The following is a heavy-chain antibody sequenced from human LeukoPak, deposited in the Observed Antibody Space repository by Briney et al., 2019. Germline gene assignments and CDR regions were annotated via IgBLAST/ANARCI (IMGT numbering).Heavy chain of an antibody. CDR2: INRDSGGT. J-gene: IGHJ4*02. CDR3: GRDFRDSLDY. V-gene: IGHV1-2*02. CDR1: GYTFTGYY. Sequence: GASVKVSCKASGYTFTGYYMHWVRQAPGQGLEWMGWINRDSGGTNFAQKFQGRVTMTRDTSISTAYMELSRLRSDDTAVYYCGRDFRDSLDYWGQGTLVTVSS.